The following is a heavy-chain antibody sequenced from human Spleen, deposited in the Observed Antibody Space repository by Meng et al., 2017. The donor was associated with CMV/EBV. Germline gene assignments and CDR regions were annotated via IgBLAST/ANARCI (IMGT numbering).Heavy chain of an antibody. CDR1: GFTFSSYA. D-gene: IGHD6-13*01. Sequence: GVLKISCAASGFTFSSYAMSWVRQAPGKGLEWVSGISGSGGSTYYADSVKGRFTISRDNSENTLYLQMNSLRAEDTAVYSCAKDSSSYSSSWYGDFDYWGQGTLVTVSS. V-gene: IGHV3-23*01. CDR2: ISGSGGST. CDR3: AKDSSSYSSSWYGDFDY. J-gene: IGHJ4*02.